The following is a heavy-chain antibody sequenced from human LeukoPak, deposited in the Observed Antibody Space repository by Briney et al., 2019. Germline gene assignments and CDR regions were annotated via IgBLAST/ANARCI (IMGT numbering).Heavy chain of an antibody. V-gene: IGHV4-59*01. CDR1: YGFISTYY. J-gene: IGHJ3*02. Sequence: SETLSLTCTVYYGFISTYYWGWIRQPPGKGLQSIGYIYYTGTTNYNPSLKSRVTMSVDTSKIQFSLKVTSVTAADTAVYYCARAPNGAGYMFAFDIWGQGTMVTVSS. CDR2: IYYTGTT. CDR3: ARAPNGAGYMFAFDI. D-gene: IGHD5-24*01.